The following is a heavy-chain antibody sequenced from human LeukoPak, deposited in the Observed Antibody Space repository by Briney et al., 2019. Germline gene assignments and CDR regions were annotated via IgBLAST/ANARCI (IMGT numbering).Heavy chain of an antibody. CDR2: DYSGGDT. V-gene: IGHV3-53*01. J-gene: IGHJ6*03. Sequence: PGGSLRLSCIASGFTLSSYEMSWIRQAPGKGLEWVSSVDYSGGDTHYADSVKGRFTISRDNSKNTLYLQMNSLRAEDTAVYYCARIPSSSWPSYYYYYYMDVWGKGTTVTISS. CDR3: ARIPSSSWPSYYYYYYMDV. D-gene: IGHD6-13*01. CDR1: GFTLSSYE.